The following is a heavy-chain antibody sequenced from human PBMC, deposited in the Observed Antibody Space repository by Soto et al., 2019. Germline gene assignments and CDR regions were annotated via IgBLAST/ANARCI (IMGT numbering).Heavy chain of an antibody. D-gene: IGHD1-26*01. CDR1: GGSISSSSYY. V-gene: IGHV4-39*01. CDR3: ARHSAIGGGREV. Sequence: SETLSLTCTVSGGSISSSSYYWGWILQPPGKGLEWIGSIYYSGSTYYNPSLKSRVTISVDTSKNQFSLKLSSVTAADTAVYYCARHSAIGGGREVWGQGDTVIVSS. CDR2: IYYSGST. J-gene: IGHJ6*02.